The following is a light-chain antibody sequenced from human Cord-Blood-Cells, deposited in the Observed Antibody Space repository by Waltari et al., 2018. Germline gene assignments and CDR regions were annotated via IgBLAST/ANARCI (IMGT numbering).Light chain of an antibody. Sequence: QSALTQPASVSGSPGQSITISCTGTSSDVGGYNYVSCNHQHQGNPPTLMIYDVSKRPSGVSNRFSGSKSGNTASLTISGLQAEDEADYYCSSYTSSSTWVFGGGTKLTVL. CDR2: DVS. V-gene: IGLV2-14*03. J-gene: IGLJ3*02. CDR3: SSYTSSSTWV. CDR1: SSDVGGYNY.